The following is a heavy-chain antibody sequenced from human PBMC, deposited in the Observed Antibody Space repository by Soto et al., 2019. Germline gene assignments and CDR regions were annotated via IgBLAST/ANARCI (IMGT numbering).Heavy chain of an antibody. D-gene: IGHD3-16*01. Sequence: PGGSLRLSCAASGFTFSSYAMSWVRQAPGKGLEWVSAISGSGGSTYYAGSVKGRFTISRDNSKNTLYLQMNSLRAEDTAVYYCAKAGSLGGYYYYGMDVWGQGTTVTVSS. J-gene: IGHJ6*02. CDR3: AKAGSLGGYYYYGMDV. V-gene: IGHV3-23*01. CDR2: ISGSGGST. CDR1: GFTFSSYA.